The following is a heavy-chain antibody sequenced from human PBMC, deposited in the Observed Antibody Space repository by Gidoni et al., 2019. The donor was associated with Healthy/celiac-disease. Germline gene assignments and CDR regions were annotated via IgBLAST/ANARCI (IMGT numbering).Heavy chain of an antibody. Sequence: QLQLQESGPGLVKPSETLSLTCTVSGGSISRSSYYWGWLRPPPGKGLEWIGSIYYSGSTYYNPSLKSRVTISVDTSKNQFSLKLSSVTAADTAVYYCARHSNSNPSRWFDPWGQGTLVTVSS. CDR3: ARHSNSNPSRWFDP. CDR1: GGSISRSSYY. D-gene: IGHD4-4*01. J-gene: IGHJ5*02. V-gene: IGHV4-39*01. CDR2: IYYSGST.